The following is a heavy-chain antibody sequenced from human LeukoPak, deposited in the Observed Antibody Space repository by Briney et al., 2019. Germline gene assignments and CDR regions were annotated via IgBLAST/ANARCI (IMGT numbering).Heavy chain of an antibody. CDR2: TSFDGSDN. CDR1: GFTFSSYA. D-gene: IGHD4-23*01. J-gene: IGHJ6*03. V-gene: IGHV3-30*04. CDR3: ARDGDTVLTRGYYYYMDV. Sequence: GGSLRLSCAASGFTFSSYAMHWVRQAPGKGLKWVAVTSFDGSDNYYADSVKGRFTISRDNAKNSLYVQMNSLRAEDTALYYCARDGDTVLTRGYYYYMDVWGKGTTVTVSS.